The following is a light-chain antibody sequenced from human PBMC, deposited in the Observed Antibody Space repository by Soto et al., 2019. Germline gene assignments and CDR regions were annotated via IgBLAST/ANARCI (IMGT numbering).Light chain of an antibody. CDR2: GAS. Sequence: EIVMTQSPATLSVSPGESVTLSCRASLTMNNNIAWYQHKPGQAPRLLIFGASSRATGVPGRFRGSGFGAEFTLSISSLQSEDFAGYYCQQYNERHPWTFGQGTTVEMK. J-gene: IGKJ1*01. CDR1: LTMNNN. CDR3: QQYNERHPWT. V-gene: IGKV3-15*01.